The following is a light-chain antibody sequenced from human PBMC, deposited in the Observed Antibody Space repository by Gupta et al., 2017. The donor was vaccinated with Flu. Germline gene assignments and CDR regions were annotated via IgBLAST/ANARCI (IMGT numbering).Light chain of an antibody. CDR3: QAWDSSTAE. V-gene: IGLV3-1*01. CDR2: QDS. CDR1: KLGDKY. Sequence: SYELTQPPSVSVSPGQTASITCSGDKLGDKYACWYQQKPGQSPVVVIYQDSKRPSGIPERFSGSNSGNTATLTISGTQAMDEADYYCQAWDSSTAEFGGGTKLTVL. J-gene: IGLJ2*01.